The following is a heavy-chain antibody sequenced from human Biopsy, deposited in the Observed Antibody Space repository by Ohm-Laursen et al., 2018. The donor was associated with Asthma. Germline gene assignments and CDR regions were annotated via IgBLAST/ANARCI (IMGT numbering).Heavy chain of an antibody. CDR1: GGTFGNYA. D-gene: IGHD3-10*01. J-gene: IGHJ6*02. V-gene: IGHV1-69*06. CDR3: ASPSRSREILYYYYNMDI. CDR2: ISPVFGST. Sequence: GASVKVSCKASGGTFGNYAISWVRQAPGLGLEWMGGISPVFGSTNIAQKFQGRVTISADIFTKTAYLEVSSLRPDDTAVYYCASPSRSREILYYYYNMDIWGQGTTVTV.